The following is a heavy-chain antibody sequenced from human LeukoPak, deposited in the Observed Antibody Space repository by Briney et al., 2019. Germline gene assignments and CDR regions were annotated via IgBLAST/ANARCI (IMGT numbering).Heavy chain of an antibody. CDR3: AREGLWLDYYYMDV. V-gene: IGHV1-18*01. D-gene: IGHD3-10*01. CDR2: ISAYNGNT. J-gene: IGHJ6*03. CDR1: GYTFTCYG. Sequence: GASVKVSFTSSGYTFTCYGISWVRQAPGQGLERMGWISAYNGNTNYAQKPQGRVIMTTDTSTSTAYMELRSLRSDDTAVYYCAREGLWLDYYYMDVWGKGTTVTVSS.